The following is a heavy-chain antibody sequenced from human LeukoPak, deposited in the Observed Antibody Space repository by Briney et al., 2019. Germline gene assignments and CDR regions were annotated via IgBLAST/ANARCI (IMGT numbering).Heavy chain of an antibody. CDR2: ISGSGGST. J-gene: IGHJ3*02. V-gene: IGHV3-23*01. Sequence: GGSLRLSCAASGFTFSSYAMSWVRQAPGKGLEWVSAISGSGGSTYYADSVKGRFTISRDNSKNTLYLQMNSLRAEDTAVYYCAKDGPGSSSPMADDAFDIWGQGTMVIVSS. CDR1: GFTFSSYA. D-gene: IGHD5-24*01. CDR3: AKDGPGSSSPMADDAFDI.